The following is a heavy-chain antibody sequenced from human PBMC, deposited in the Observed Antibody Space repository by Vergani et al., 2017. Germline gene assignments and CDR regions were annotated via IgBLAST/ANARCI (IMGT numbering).Heavy chain of an antibody. Sequence: QVQLVESGGGVVQPGRSLRLSCAASGFTFSSYGMHWVRQAPGKGLEWVAVISYDGSNKYYADSVKGRFTISRDNSKNTLYLQRNSLRAEDTAVYYCAKVWRIAAAGYFDYWGQGTLVTVSS. J-gene: IGHJ4*02. CDR2: ISYDGSNK. D-gene: IGHD6-13*01. V-gene: IGHV3-30*18. CDR3: AKVWRIAAAGYFDY. CDR1: GFTFSSYG.